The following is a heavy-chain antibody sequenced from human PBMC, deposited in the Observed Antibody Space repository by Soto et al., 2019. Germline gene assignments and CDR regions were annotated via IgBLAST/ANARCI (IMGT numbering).Heavy chain of an antibody. J-gene: IGHJ4*02. CDR2: ISQSGNT. Sequence: SETLSLTCSLYSGSFSGYYWSWISQPPGKGLEWIGEISQSGNTNYSPSLKSRVSISIDTSKKQFSPILASVSAADTAVCYCARAPKVSGSSQTRPDFWGQGTLVTVSS. CDR1: SGSFSGYY. D-gene: IGHD6-6*01. V-gene: IGHV4-34*01. CDR3: ARAPKVSGSSQTRPDF.